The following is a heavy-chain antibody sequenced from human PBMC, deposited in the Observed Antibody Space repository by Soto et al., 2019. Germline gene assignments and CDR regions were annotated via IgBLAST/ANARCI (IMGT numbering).Heavy chain of an antibody. J-gene: IGHJ3*02. CDR1: SGSISSSNW. D-gene: IGHD6-19*01. V-gene: IGHV4-4*02. Sequence: QVQLQESGPGLVKPSGTLSLTCAVSSGSISSSNWWSWVRQPPGKGLEWIGEIYHSGSTNYNPSLKRRVNISENKSTNQFSLKLSFVTAADTAVYYCASRNPYSSGPDAFDIWGQGTMVTVSS. CDR3: ASRNPYSSGPDAFDI. CDR2: IYHSGST.